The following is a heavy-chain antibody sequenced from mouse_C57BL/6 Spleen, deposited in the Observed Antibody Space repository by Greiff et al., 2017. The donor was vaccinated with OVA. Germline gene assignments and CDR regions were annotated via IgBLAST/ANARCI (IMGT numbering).Heavy chain of an antibody. D-gene: IGHD2-3*01. CDR1: GYTFTSYW. Sequence: QVQLQQPGAELVKPGASVKMSCKASGYTFTSYWITWVKQRPGQGLEWIGDIYPGSGSTNYNEKFKSKATLTVDTSPSTAYMQLSSLTSEDSAVYYCSRGDGYSPWFAYWGQGTLVTVSA. V-gene: IGHV1-55*01. CDR3: SRGDGYSPWFAY. J-gene: IGHJ3*01. CDR2: IYPGSGST.